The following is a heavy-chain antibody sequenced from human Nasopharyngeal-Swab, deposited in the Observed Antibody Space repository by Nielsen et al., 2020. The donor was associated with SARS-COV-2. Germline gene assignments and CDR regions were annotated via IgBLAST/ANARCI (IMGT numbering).Heavy chain of an antibody. V-gene: IGHV3-30*18. Sequence: VRQAPGKGLEWVAVISYDGSNKYYADSVKGRFTISRDNSKNTLYLQMNSLGAEDTAVYYCAKDAAMVRATYYYYMDVWGKGTTVTVSS. CDR2: ISYDGSNK. J-gene: IGHJ6*03. CDR3: AKDAAMVRATYYYYMDV. D-gene: IGHD3-10*01.